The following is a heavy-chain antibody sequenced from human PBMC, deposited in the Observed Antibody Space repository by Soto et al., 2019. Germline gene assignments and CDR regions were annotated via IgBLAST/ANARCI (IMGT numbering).Heavy chain of an antibody. Sequence: EVQLLESGGGLVQPGGSLRLSCAASGFTFSNYAMTWVRQAPGKGLEWVSTMSGTAGNTYYADSVKGRFTISRDNSKNTLYLQMNSLRAEDTAVYYCAQKYYFGSGSYVFYFDYWGQGTLVTVSS. J-gene: IGHJ4*02. CDR1: GFTFSNYA. V-gene: IGHV3-23*01. D-gene: IGHD3-10*01. CDR3: AQKYYFGSGSYVFYFDY. CDR2: MSGTAGNT.